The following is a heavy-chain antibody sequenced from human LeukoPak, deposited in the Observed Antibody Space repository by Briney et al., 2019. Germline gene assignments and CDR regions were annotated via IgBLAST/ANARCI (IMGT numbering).Heavy chain of an antibody. Sequence: GASVKVSCKASGGTFSSYAISWLRQAPGQGLEWMGGIIPIFGTANYAQKFQGRVTITTDESTSTAYMELSSLRSEDTAVYYCARAVAAMDLYYYYYMDVWGKGTTVTVSS. J-gene: IGHJ6*03. CDR2: IIPIFGTA. CDR3: ARAVAAMDLYYYYYMDV. D-gene: IGHD2-21*02. V-gene: IGHV1-69*05. CDR1: GGTFSSYA.